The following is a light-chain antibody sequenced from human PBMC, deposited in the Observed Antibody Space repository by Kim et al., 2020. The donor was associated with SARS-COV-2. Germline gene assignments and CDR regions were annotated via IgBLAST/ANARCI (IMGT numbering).Light chain of an antibody. CDR3: QQSYSAPT. V-gene: IGKV1-39*01. CDR2: TTS. J-gene: IGKJ2*01. Sequence: QAASVGDRVTITCRASQNINNHLNWYQQKSGKAPKLLIYTTSSLKSGVPSRFSGSGSGTDFTLTISSLQPEDFAIYYCQQSYSAPTFGQGTKLEI. CDR1: QNINNH.